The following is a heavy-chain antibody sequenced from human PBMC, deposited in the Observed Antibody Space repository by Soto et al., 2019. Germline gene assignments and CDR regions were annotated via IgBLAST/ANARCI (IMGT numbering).Heavy chain of an antibody. J-gene: IGHJ3*02. V-gene: IGHV1-69*13. D-gene: IGHD6-19*01. CDR3: ARDLSGYSSGWYVGYAFDI. CDR1: GGTFSSYA. CDR2: IIPIFGTA. Sequence: SVEVSWKASGGTFSSYASRWVRQDTGQGLEWMGGIIPIFGTANYAQKFQGRVTITADESTSTAYMELSSLRSEDTAVYYCARDLSGYSSGWYVGYAFDIWGQGTMVTVSS.